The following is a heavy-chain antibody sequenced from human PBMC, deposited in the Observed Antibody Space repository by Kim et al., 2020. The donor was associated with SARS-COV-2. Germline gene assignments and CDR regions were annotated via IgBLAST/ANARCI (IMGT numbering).Heavy chain of an antibody. CDR2: T. CDR3: ARRVVADAFDI. Sequence: TNYPDAGKGRFTISRDNAETSMYLQMSSLRVDDTAIYYCARRVVADAFDIWGQGTLVTVSS. V-gene: IGHV3-11*03. D-gene: IGHD3-22*01. J-gene: IGHJ3*02.